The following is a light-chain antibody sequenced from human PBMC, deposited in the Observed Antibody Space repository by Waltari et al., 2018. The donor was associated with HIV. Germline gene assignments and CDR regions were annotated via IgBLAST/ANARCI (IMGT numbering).Light chain of an antibody. CDR1: QSVSSSY. CDR3: QQYGSSHT. V-gene: IGKV3-20*01. CDR2: GAS. J-gene: IGKJ4*01. Sequence: EIVLTQSPGTLSLSPGERATLSCRASQSVSSSYLAWYQQKPGQAPRLLIYGASSRAPGIPDRFSGSGSGTDVTLTISRLEPEDFAVYYCQQYGSSHTFGGGTKVEIK.